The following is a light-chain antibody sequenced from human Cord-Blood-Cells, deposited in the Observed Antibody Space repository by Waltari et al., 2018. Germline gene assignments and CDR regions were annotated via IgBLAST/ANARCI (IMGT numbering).Light chain of an antibody. Sequence: QSVLTQPPSVSGAPGQRVTISCTGSSSHIGADYDVHWYQQLPGTAPKLLIYGNSNRPSGVPDRFSGSKSGTSASLAITGLQAEDEADYYCQSYDSSLNWVFGGGTKLTVL. CDR2: GNS. CDR1: SSHIGADYD. V-gene: IGLV1-40*01. CDR3: QSYDSSLNWV. J-gene: IGLJ3*02.